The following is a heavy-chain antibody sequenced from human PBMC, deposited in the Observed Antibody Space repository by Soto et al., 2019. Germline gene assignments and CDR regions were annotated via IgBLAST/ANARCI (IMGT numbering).Heavy chain of an antibody. CDR1: TFTFIIYG. CDR2: STGAVPFI. CDR3: ARSQRNGAMDV. J-gene: IGHJ6*02. D-gene: IGHD2-8*01. V-gene: IGHV3-21*01. Sequence: EAHLVESGGGLVKPGGSLRVSCVASTFTFIIYGLNWVRRLQGKGLEWASSSTGAVPFIYYADSVKGRFTISRDDAKNSLFLQMSSLRADDTAVYSCARSQRNGAMDVWGQGTTVTVSS.